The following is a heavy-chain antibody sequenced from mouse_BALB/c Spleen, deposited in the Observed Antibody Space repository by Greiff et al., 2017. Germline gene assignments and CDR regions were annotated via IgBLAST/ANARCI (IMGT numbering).Heavy chain of an antibody. V-gene: IGHV1-5*01. Sequence: EVQLQQSGTVLARPGASVKMSCKASGYSFTSYWMHWVKQRPGQGLEWIGAIYPGNSDTSYNQKFKGKAKLTAVTSASTAYMELSSLTNEDSAVYYCTRDLYYGSSLYYFDYWGQGTTLTVSS. CDR3: TRDLYYGSSLYYFDY. J-gene: IGHJ2*01. CDR1: GYSFTSYW. D-gene: IGHD1-1*01. CDR2: IYPGNSDT.